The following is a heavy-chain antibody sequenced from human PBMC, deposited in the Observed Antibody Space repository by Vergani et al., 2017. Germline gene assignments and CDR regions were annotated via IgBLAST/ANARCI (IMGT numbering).Heavy chain of an antibody. Sequence: QVNLQESGPGLVKPSETLSLTCAVSGDSISSGNNWGWIRQPPGKGLEWISSVSHSGDTYFNPSLKGRVSISVDTSKNQFSLKLSSVTAADTAVYYCARQGYYDSSGYYLFDYWGQGTLVTVSS. D-gene: IGHD3-22*01. CDR3: ARQGYYDSSGYYLFDY. CDR2: VSHSGDT. J-gene: IGHJ4*02. V-gene: IGHV4-38-2*01. CDR1: GDSISSGNN.